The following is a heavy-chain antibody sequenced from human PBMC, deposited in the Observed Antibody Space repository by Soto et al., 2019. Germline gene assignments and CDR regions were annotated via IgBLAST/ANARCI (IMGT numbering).Heavy chain of an antibody. D-gene: IGHD5-18*01. CDR2: IYYSGST. CDR3: AVLTWIQLWLGIDY. V-gene: IGHV4-39*01. CDR1: GGSISSSSYY. Sequence: SETLSLTCTVSGGSISSSSYYWGWIRQPPGKGLEWIGSIYYSGSTYYNPSLKSRVTISVDTSKNQFSLKLSSVTAADTAVYYCAVLTWIQLWLGIDYWGQGTLVTVSS. J-gene: IGHJ4*02.